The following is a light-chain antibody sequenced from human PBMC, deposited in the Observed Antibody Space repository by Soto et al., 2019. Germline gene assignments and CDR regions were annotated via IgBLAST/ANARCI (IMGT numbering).Light chain of an antibody. CDR1: QSVTTN. Sequence: EVVMTQSPATLSVSPCEGATLSFSASQSVTTNMAWYQQKPGQAPRLLIYGASTRATGIPARFSGSGSGTDFTLTISSLQSEDFAVYYCQQRSNWPAWTFGQGTKVDIK. J-gene: IGKJ1*01. CDR2: GAS. V-gene: IGKV3-15*01. CDR3: QQRSNWPAWT.